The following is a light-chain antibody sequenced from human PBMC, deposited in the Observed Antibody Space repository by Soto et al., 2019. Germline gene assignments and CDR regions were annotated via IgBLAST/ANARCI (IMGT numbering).Light chain of an antibody. CDR1: QSVSSSY. CDR3: QQYGGSPLYT. V-gene: IGKV3-20*01. J-gene: IGKJ2*01. Sequence: EIVLTQSPGTLSLSPGERATLSCRASQSVSSSYLAWYQKKPGQAPRLLINGASSRATGIPDRFSGGGSGTDFTLTISRLEPEDFAVYYCQQYGGSPLYTFGQGTKLEIK. CDR2: GAS.